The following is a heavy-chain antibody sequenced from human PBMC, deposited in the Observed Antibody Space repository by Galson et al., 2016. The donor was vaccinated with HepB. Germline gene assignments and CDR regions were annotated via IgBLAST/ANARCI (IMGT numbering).Heavy chain of an antibody. CDR2: XXPNXXXT. J-gene: IGHJ4*02. V-gene: IGHV1-2*06. Sequence: SVKVSCKASGYSFTGXXMHXXXQAXXXGLXXVGXXXPNXXXTXXXQNXXGRVTMTXDTSISXAYMEXXGLRSDDTAVYYCVKESSGTYGXXFDYWGQGTLXTXSS. D-gene: IGHD1-26*01. CDR3: VKESSGTYGXXFDY. CDR1: GYSFTGXX.